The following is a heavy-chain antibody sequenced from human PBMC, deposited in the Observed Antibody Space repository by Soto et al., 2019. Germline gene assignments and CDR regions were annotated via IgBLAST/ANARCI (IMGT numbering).Heavy chain of an antibody. J-gene: IGHJ4*02. Sequence: ASVKVSCKASGYTFTSSGISWVRQAPGQGLEWMGWISLYNGKTDYSQRLQDRVTMATDTSTSTAYLELRSLRSDDTAVYFCARGFYYDSSGASPYYFDYWGPGTLVTVSS. CDR1: GYTFTSSG. V-gene: IGHV1-18*01. CDR3: ARGFYYDSSGASPYYFDY. D-gene: IGHD3-22*01. CDR2: ISLYNGKT.